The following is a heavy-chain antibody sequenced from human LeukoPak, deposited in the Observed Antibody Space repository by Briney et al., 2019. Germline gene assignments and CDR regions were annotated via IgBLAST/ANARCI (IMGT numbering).Heavy chain of an antibody. CDR3: ARGRVSSSTWYSTYYYYFYMDV. CDR2: VDHTGST. D-gene: IGHD1-1*01. J-gene: IGHJ6*03. Sequence: SETLSLTCTVSDDSIAMYYWTWIRQPPGKGLEWIGYVDHTGSTNFNPSLNGRVSISRDTSKNLFSLRLRSVTAADTAVYFCARGRVSSSTWYSTYYYYFYMDVWGKGTTVTVSS. V-gene: IGHV4-59*01. CDR1: DDSIAMYY.